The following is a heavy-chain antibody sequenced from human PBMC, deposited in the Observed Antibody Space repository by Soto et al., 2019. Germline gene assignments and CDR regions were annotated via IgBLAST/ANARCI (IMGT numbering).Heavy chain of an antibody. CDR1: GGTFSSYS. CDR2: IIPIFGTA. Sequence: GASVNVSCKSSGGTFSSYSISWGREAPGQGLEWMGGIIPIFGTANYAQKFQGRVTITADKSTSTAYMELSSLRSEDTAVYYCATQTSSYCGGDCYPEHFDYWGQGTLVTVSS. CDR3: ATQTSSYCGGDCYPEHFDY. J-gene: IGHJ4*02. V-gene: IGHV1-69*06. D-gene: IGHD2-21*02.